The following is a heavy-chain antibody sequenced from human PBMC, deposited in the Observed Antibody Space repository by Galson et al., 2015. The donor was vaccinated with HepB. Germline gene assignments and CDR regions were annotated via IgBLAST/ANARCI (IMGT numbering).Heavy chain of an antibody. J-gene: IGHJ4*02. D-gene: IGHD3-22*01. CDR3: ARDIGYYYDSSGYYYPFDY. Sequence: SVKVSCKASGYTFTSYAMNWVRQAPGQGLEWMGWINTNTGNPTYAQGFTGRFVFSLDTSVSTAYLQISSLKAEDTAVYYCARDIGYYYDSSGYYYPFDYWGQGTLVTVSS. CDR1: GYTFTSYA. CDR2: INTNTGNP. V-gene: IGHV7-4-1*02.